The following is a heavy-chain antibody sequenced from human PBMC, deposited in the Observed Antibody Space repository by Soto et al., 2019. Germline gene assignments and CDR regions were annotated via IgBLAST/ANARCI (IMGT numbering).Heavy chain of an antibody. D-gene: IGHD5-12*01. Sequence: QVHLQESGPGLVKPSDTLSLTCAVSGDSIRSSNWWGWIRLPPGKGLEWIGYIYYTGSTHYNPSLKRRVTMSVDSTRNQFSLRLTSVTAVDTAVYYCARKIDGYNPFDYWGLGTLVTVSS. CDR3: ARKIDGYNPFDY. CDR2: IYYTGST. V-gene: IGHV4-28*01. CDR1: GDSIRSSNW. J-gene: IGHJ4*02.